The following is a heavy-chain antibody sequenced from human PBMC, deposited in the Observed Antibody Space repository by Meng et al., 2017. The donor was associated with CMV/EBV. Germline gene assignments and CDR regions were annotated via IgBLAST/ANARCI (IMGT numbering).Heavy chain of an antibody. J-gene: IGHJ5*02. CDR3: ARGLGYSYGGWFDP. D-gene: IGHD5-18*01. V-gene: IGHV4-34*01. CDR2: INHSGST. CDR1: GGSFSGYY. Sequence: SETLSLTCAVYGGSFSGYYWSWIRQPPGKGLEWIGEINHSGSTNYNLSLKSRVTISVDTSKNQFSLKLSSVTAADTAVYYCARGLGYSYGGWFDPWGQGTLVTVSS.